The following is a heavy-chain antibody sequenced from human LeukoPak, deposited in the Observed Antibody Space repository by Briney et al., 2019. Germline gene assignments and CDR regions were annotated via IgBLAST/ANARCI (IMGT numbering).Heavy chain of an antibody. J-gene: IGHJ3*02. Sequence: TSETLSLTCTVSGGSISSYYWSWIRQPAGKGLEWIGRIYTSGSTNYNPSLKSRVTMPVDTSKNQFSLKLSSVTAADTAVYYCARVPSITIFGVVTFGAFDIWGQGTMVTVSS. D-gene: IGHD3-3*01. CDR2: IYTSGST. CDR3: ARVPSITIFGVVTFGAFDI. CDR1: GGSISSYY. V-gene: IGHV4-4*07.